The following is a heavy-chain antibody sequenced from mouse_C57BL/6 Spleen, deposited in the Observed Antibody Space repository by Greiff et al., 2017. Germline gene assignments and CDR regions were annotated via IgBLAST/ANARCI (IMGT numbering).Heavy chain of an antibody. CDR1: GYSITSGYY. CDR2: ISYDGSN. CDR3: ARGGDYGNFDY. J-gene: IGHJ2*01. D-gene: IGHD2-1*01. V-gene: IGHV3-6*01. Sequence: EVKLVESGPGLVKPSQSLSLTCSVTGYSITSGYYWNWIRQFPGNKLEWMGYISYDGSNNYNPSLKNRISITRDTSKNQFFLKLNSVTTEDTATYYCARGGDYGNFDYWGQGTTLTVSS.